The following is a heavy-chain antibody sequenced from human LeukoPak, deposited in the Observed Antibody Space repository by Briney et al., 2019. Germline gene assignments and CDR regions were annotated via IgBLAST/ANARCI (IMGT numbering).Heavy chain of an antibody. V-gene: IGHV1-2*02. D-gene: IGHD6-19*01. CDR2: INPKSGGT. Sequence: ASVKVSCKASGYIFTDYYIHWVRQAPGQGLEWMGWINPKSGGTKHAQKFQGRVTMTRDTSISTAYMELSRLRFDDTAVYYCARDTSYSSGWYSGVFDIWGQGTMVTVSS. J-gene: IGHJ3*02. CDR3: ARDTSYSSGWYSGVFDI. CDR1: GYIFTDYY.